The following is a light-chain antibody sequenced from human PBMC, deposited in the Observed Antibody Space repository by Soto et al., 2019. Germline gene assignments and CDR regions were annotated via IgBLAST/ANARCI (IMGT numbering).Light chain of an antibody. Sequence: IVMTPSPATPSASPEERAPLSCRASQNVTSSYVAWHQQKPGQAPRLLIYGASSRAAGIPDRFRGSGSGTDFTLTISRLEPEDFAVYYCQRITFGQGTRLEIK. CDR2: GAS. CDR3: QRIT. J-gene: IGKJ5*01. CDR1: QNVTSSY. V-gene: IGKV3-20*01.